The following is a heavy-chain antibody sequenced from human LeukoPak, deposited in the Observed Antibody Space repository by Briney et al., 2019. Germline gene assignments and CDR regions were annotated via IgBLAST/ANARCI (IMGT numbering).Heavy chain of an antibody. Sequence: GGSLRLSCAASGFTVSSNYMSWVRQAPGKGLEWVSVIYSGGSTYYADSVKGRFTISRDNSKNTLYLQMNSLRAEDTAVYYCARGINGYSYGYDYWGQGTLVTVSS. CDR3: ARGINGYSYGYDY. CDR1: GFTVSSNY. V-gene: IGHV3-53*01. CDR2: IYSGGST. J-gene: IGHJ4*02. D-gene: IGHD5-18*01.